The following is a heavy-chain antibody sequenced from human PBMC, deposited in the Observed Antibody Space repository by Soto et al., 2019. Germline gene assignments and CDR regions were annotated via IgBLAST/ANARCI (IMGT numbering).Heavy chain of an antibody. CDR1: GFTFSSYA. J-gene: IGHJ4*02. Sequence: GGSLRLSCAASGFTFSSYAMSWVRQAPGKGLEWVSAISGSGGSTYYADSVKGRFTNSRDNSKNTLYLQMNSLRAEDTAVYYCAKPIVLRFLEWLLYAPVDYWGQGTLVTVSA. CDR2: ISGSGGST. D-gene: IGHD3-3*01. CDR3: AKPIVLRFLEWLLYAPVDY. V-gene: IGHV3-23*01.